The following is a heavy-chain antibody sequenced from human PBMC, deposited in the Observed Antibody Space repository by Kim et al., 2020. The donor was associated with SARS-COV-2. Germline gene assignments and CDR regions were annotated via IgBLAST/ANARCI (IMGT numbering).Heavy chain of an antibody. D-gene: IGHD6-13*01. J-gene: IGHJ4*02. CDR3: AHIRIAAAIYFDY. Sequence: YSLYLKRRLTITKNTSKNQVVLTMTSMNPVDTATYYCAHIRIAAAIYFDYWGQGTLVTVSS. V-gene: IGHV2-5*01.